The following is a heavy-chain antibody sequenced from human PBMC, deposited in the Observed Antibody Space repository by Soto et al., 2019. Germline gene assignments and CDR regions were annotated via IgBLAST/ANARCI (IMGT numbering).Heavy chain of an antibody. V-gene: IGHV3-53*01. CDR3: ARDNRSGGYCSSTSCYYYYYGMDV. CDR1: GFTVSSNY. CDR2: IYSGGST. Sequence: PGGSLRLSCTASGFTVSSNYMSWVRQAPGKGLEWVSVIYSGGSTYYADSVKGRFTISRDNSKNTLYLQMNSLRAEDTVVYYCARDNRSGGYCSSTSCYYYYYGMDVGAKGPRSPSP. D-gene: IGHD2-2*01. J-gene: IGHJ6*02.